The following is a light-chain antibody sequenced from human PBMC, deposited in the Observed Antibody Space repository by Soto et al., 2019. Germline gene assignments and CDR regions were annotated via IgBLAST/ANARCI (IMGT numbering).Light chain of an antibody. Sequence: EIVMPQSPATLSVSPGERATLSCRASQSVSSNLAWYQQKPGQAPRLLIYGAFIRATGIPARFSGSGAATEFNFTISSLQSEDFAVYYCQQYNNWPPNTFGQGTRLEIK. J-gene: IGKJ5*01. CDR1: QSVSSN. V-gene: IGKV3-15*01. CDR2: GAF. CDR3: QQYNNWPPNT.